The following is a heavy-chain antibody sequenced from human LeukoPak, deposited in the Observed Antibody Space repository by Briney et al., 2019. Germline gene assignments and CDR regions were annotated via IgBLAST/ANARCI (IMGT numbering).Heavy chain of an antibody. J-gene: IGHJ3*02. CDR1: GYTFTSYY. D-gene: IGHD3-22*01. Sequence: GASVKVSCKASGYTFTSYYMHWVRQAPGQGLEWMGIISPSGGSTSYAQKFQGRVTMTRDMSTSTAYVELSSLRSEDTAVYYCARDLGYYDSSGYYGGAFDIWGQGTMVTVSS. CDR2: ISPSGGST. V-gene: IGHV1-46*01. CDR3: ARDLGYYDSSGYYGGAFDI.